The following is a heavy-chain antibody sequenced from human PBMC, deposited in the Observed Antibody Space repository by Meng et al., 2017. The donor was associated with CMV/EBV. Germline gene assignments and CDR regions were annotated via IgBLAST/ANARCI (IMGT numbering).Heavy chain of an antibody. Sequence: QVQRVQSWAEGKKPGASVKVSRKASGGTFSSYAISWVRQAPGQGLEWMGGIIPIFGTANYAQKFQGRVTITADESTSTAYMELSSLRSEDTAVYYCARNQPSRGWSHEDYWGQGTLVTVSS. CDR3: ARNQPSRGWSHEDY. CDR2: IIPIFGTA. CDR1: GGTFSSYA. J-gene: IGHJ4*02. D-gene: IGHD2-15*01. V-gene: IGHV1-69*12.